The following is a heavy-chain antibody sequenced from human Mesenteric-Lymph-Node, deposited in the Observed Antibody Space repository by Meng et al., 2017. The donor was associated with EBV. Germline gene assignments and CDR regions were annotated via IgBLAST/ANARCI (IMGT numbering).Heavy chain of an antibody. V-gene: IGHV2-5*01. CDR2: IRWIDDK. J-gene: IGHJ5*02. Sequence: QESDPTKVKPTDHLQHTYTFSGFSLSISGMGVAGIRQCPGKALDWLARIRWIDDKWYSPSMKCSLTISKDTTENEVVLMMTNMDPVDTATSPCAQWRDYTWQGWFDPWGQGSLVTVSS. CDR3: AQWRDYTWQGWFDP. D-gene: IGHD4-11*01. CDR1: GFSLSISGMG.